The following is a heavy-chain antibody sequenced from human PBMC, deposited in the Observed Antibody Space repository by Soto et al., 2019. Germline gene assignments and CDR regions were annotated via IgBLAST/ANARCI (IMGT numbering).Heavy chain of an antibody. Sequence: ASVKVSCKASGYTFTSYAMHWVRQAPGQRLEWMGWINAGNGNTKYSQKFQGRVTITRDTSASTAYMELSSLRSEDTAVYYCARLYALYVVPAAKADWFDPWGQGTLVTVSS. V-gene: IGHV1-3*01. J-gene: IGHJ5*02. CDR3: ARLYALYVVPAAKADWFDP. D-gene: IGHD2-2*01. CDR2: INAGNGNT. CDR1: GYTFTSYA.